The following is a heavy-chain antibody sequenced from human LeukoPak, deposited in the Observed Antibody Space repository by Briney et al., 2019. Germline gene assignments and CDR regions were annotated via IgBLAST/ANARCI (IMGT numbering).Heavy chain of an antibody. CDR1: HYSISSDYY. J-gene: IGHJ4*02. V-gene: IGHV4-38-2*02. CDR2: IYHSGST. Sequence: SETLSLTCTVSHYSISSDYYWGWIRQPPGKGLEWIGSIYHSGSTYYNPSLKSRVTISVDTSKNQFSLKLTSVTAADTAVYYCARDPSIPGFDYWGQGTLVTVSS. CDR3: ARDPSIPGFDY. D-gene: IGHD3-10*01.